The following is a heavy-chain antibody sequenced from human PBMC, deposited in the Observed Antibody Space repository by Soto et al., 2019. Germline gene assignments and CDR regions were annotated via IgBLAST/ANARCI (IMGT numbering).Heavy chain of an antibody. J-gene: IGHJ4*02. CDR3: ARVRDCSNGVCYTGSLDY. D-gene: IGHD2-8*01. CDR1: GYSISSGYY. Sequence: KPSETLSHTCAVSGYSISSGYYWAWIRQPPGKGLEWIATIHQSGGTYYNPSLKSRVTISVDTSKNQFSLKLSSVTAADTAVFYCARVRDCSNGVCYTGSLDYWGQGTLVTVSS. CDR2: IHQSGGT. V-gene: IGHV4-38-2*01.